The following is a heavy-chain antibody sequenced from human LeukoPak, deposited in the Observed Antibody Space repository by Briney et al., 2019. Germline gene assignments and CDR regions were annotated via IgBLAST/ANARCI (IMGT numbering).Heavy chain of an antibody. CDR1: GGSISSYY. Sequence: PSETLSLTCTVSGGSISSYYWSWIRQPPGKGLEWIGYIYYSGSTNYNPSLKSRVTISVDTSKNQFSLKLSSVTAADTAVYYCARVFHTPYYYMDVWGKGTTVTVSS. D-gene: IGHD3-9*01. J-gene: IGHJ6*03. CDR3: ARVFHTPYYYMDV. V-gene: IGHV4-59*01. CDR2: IYYSGST.